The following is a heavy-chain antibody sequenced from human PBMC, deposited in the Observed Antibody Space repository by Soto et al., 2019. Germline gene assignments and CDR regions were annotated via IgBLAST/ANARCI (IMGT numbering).Heavy chain of an antibody. V-gene: IGHV3-23*01. CDR3: AKLPLVVRGVIITYFDY. CDR1: GFTFSSYA. Sequence: EVQLLESGGGLVQPGGSLRLSCAASGFTFSSYAMSWVRQAPGKGLEWVSAISGSGGSTYYADSVKGRFTISRDNSKNTLYLQMNSLRAEDTAVYYCAKLPLVVRGVIITYFDYWGQGTLVTVSS. J-gene: IGHJ4*02. CDR2: ISGSGGST. D-gene: IGHD3-10*01.